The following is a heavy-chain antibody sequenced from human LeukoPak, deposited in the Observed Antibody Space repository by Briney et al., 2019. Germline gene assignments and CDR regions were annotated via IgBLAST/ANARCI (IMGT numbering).Heavy chain of an antibody. J-gene: IGHJ5*02. D-gene: IGHD3-22*01. V-gene: IGHV1-46*01. Sequence: GASVKVSCKASGYIFTSNYIHRVRQAPGQGLEWMGTINPSGGSASYAQKFQGRVTLTRDTSTSTVYMELSSLSSEDTAVYFCARGLDSSGYYAPWGQGTLVTVSS. CDR1: GYIFTSNY. CDR3: ARGLDSSGYYAP. CDR2: INPSGGSA.